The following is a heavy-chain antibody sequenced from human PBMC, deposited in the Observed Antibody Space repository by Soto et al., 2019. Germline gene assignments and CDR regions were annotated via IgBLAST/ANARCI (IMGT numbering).Heavy chain of an antibody. Sequence: GGSLRLSCAASGFTFSSYGMHWVRQAPGKGLEWVAVIWYDGSNKYYADSVKGRFTISRDNSKNTLYLQMNGLRAEDTAVYYCASITLKHLNAFDIWGQGTMVTVSS. CDR2: IWYDGSNK. V-gene: IGHV3-33*01. CDR3: ASITLKHLNAFDI. D-gene: IGHD3-3*02. CDR1: GFTFSSYG. J-gene: IGHJ3*02.